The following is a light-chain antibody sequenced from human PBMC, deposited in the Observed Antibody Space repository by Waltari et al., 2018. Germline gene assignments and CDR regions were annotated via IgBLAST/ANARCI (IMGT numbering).Light chain of an antibody. J-gene: IGKJ4*01. CDR3: QQGVILPLT. V-gene: IGKV3-11*01. CDR1: ESVSNY. CDR2: DTT. Sequence: EIVLTQSPVTLSLAAGERATLSCRASESVSNYLAWYQQKPGQSPPLLIYDTTTRATGIPGRFSGSGYGTDFTLTINNLEAEDFALYYCQQGVILPLTFGGGTKLEIK.